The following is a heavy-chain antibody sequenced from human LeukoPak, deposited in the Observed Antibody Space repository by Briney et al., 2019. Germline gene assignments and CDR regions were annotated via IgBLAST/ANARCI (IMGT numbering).Heavy chain of an antibody. Sequence: GGSLRLSCATSGFTFSSYAMSWVRQAPGKGLEWVSAISGSGGSTYYADSVKGRFTISRDNSKNTLYLQMNSLRAEDTAVYYCAKVPHYGDYVIWGQGTMVTVSS. V-gene: IGHV3-23*01. CDR3: AKVPHYGDYVI. D-gene: IGHD4-17*01. CDR2: ISGSGGST. J-gene: IGHJ3*02. CDR1: GFTFSSYA.